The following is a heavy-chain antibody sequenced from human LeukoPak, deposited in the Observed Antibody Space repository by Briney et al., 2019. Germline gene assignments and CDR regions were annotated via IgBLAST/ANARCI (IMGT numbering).Heavy chain of an antibody. CDR2: IKEDGNEK. CDR3: ASLVGYYRGSESNNWLDP. D-gene: IGHD3-10*01. V-gene: IGHV3-7*01. CDR1: GFTFSRDW. J-gene: IGHJ5*02. Sequence: PGGSLRVSCVVSGFTFSRDWMSWVRQAPGKGLEWVANIKEDGNEKHYVDSVKGRFTISRDNAKNSLYLQMNSLRAEDTAVYYCASLVGYYRGSESNNWLDPWGQGTLVTVSS.